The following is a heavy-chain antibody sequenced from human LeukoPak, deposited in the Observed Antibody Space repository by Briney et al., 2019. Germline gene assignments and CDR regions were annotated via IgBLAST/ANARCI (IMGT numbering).Heavy chain of an antibody. D-gene: IGHD4-23*01. CDR1: GGSFSGYY. Sequence: SETLSLTCAVYGGSFSGYYWSWIRQPPGKGLEWIGEINHSGSTNYNPSLKSRVTISVDTSKNQFSLKLSSVTAADTAVYYCARADYGGNSDYWGQGTLVTVSS. CDR2: INHSGST. CDR3: ARADYGGNSDY. J-gene: IGHJ4*02. V-gene: IGHV4-34*01.